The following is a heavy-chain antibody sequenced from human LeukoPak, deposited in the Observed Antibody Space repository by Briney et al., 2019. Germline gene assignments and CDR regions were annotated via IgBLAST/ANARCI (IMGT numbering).Heavy chain of an antibody. V-gene: IGHV3-23*01. D-gene: IGHD2-2*01. Sequence: GGSLRLSCGASGFPFSIYAMSWVRQAPGRGLEWVSAISGNGGSTYYPDSVKGRYTISRDNSNNTLYLQMNSLRAEGTAVYYCAKESGYCSSTIFSEFDCWGQGTLVTVSS. CDR1: GFPFSIYA. J-gene: IGHJ4*02. CDR2: ISGNGGST. CDR3: AKESGYCSSTIFSEFDC.